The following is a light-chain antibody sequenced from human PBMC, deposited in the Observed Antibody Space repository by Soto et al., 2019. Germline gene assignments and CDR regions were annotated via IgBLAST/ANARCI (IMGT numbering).Light chain of an antibody. Sequence: DIVMTQSPDSLAVSLGERATINCKSSQSLFYSPNNKTYLAWYQHKAGQSPKLLIYWASNRESGVPDRFSGSGSGTVFTLTISSLQAEDVAVYYCQQYYRVPQLTFGAGTKVETK. V-gene: IGKV4-1*01. CDR3: QQYYRVPQLT. CDR2: WAS. J-gene: IGKJ4*01. CDR1: QSLFYSPNNKTY.